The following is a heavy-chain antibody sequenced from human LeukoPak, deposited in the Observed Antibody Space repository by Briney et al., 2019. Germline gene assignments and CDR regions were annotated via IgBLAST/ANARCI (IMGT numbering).Heavy chain of an antibody. CDR3: AKRPSDYGDYVSYFDY. V-gene: IGHV3-30*18. CDR2: ISDDGRRK. D-gene: IGHD4-17*01. Sequence: GGSLRLSCAASGFSFISYGMHWVRQAPGKGLEWVGVISDDGRRKDYADSVKGRFTISRDNSRDTLYLQMNSLRAEDTAVYYCAKRPSDYGDYVSYFDYRGQGTLVTVSS. J-gene: IGHJ4*02. CDR1: GFSFISYG.